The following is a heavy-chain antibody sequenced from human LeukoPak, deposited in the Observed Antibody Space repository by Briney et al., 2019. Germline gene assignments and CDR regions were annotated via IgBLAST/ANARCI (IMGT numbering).Heavy chain of an antibody. D-gene: IGHD6-6*01. J-gene: IGHJ6*02. V-gene: IGHV3-30*18. CDR1: GFSLSSYG. CDR3: AKGGPNSSSYGMDG. CDR2: ISYDGSDK. Sequence: QPGRSLRLSCAASGFSLSSYGMHWVRQAPGKGLEWVAAISYDGSDKYYADSAKGRFTMSRDNSKNTLYLQMSSLRAGDTAVYFCAKGGPNSSSYGMDGWGQGTTVTVSS.